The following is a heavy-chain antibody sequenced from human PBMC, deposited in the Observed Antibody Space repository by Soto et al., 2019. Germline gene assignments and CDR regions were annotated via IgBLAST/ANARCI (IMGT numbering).Heavy chain of an antibody. Sequence: EEQLVESGGGLVEPGGSLRLSCAASGFIFSNTWINWVRQAPGKGLEWVGRIKTKIEGGTTNYAAPVKGRFTVSGDDSKNTVYLHMNSLRTEDTAVYYCTADIPNISANYGMDVWGQGTMVTVSS. V-gene: IGHV3-15*07. CDR1: GFIFSNTW. CDR3: TADIPNISANYGMDV. CDR2: IKTKIEGGTT. J-gene: IGHJ6*02. D-gene: IGHD6-25*01.